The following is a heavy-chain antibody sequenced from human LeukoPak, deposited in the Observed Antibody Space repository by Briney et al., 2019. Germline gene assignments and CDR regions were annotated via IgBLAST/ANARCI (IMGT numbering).Heavy chain of an antibody. D-gene: IGHD3-10*01. CDR1: GYTYTTYG. J-gene: IGHJ5*01. Sequence: GASVKVSCKSSGYTYTTYGITWVRQAPGQGLEWMGWISVYNGKTKYAQKLQGRVIMTADTSTTTAYMELWSLRGDDTAIYYCARGGEGPYGNYAPDSWGQGTLVTVSS. CDR2: ISVYNGKT. CDR3: ARGGEGPYGNYAPDS. V-gene: IGHV1-18*01.